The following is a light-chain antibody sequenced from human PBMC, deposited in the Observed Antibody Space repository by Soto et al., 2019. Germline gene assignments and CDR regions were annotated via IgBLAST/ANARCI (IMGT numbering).Light chain of an antibody. CDR3: GTWDSSLSAGV. V-gene: IGLV1-51*01. Sequence: QSVLTQPPSVSAAPGQKVTISCSGSSSNLGYNYVSWYQQLPGTAPKLLIYDNNKRPSGIPDRCSGSKSGTSATLGITGLQTGDEADYYCGTWDSSLSAGVFGGGTKLTVL. J-gene: IGLJ2*01. CDR1: SSNLGYNY. CDR2: DNN.